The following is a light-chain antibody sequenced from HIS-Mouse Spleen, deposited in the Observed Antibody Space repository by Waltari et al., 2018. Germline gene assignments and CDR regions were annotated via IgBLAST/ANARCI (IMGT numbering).Light chain of an antibody. CDR3: QQYNNWLMYT. J-gene: IGKJ2*01. CDR2: CAS. CDR1: QSVSSN. V-gene: IGKV3-15*01. Sequence: EIVMTQSPATLSVSPGERATLSCRASQSVSSNFAWYQQKPGQAPRPLIYCASTRATGIPASFSGSGSGTEFTLTISSMQSEDFAVYYCQQYNNWLMYTFGQGTKLEIK.